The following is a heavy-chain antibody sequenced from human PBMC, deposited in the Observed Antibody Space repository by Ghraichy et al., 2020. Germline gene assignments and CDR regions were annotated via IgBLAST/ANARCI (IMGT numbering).Heavy chain of an antibody. CDR1: GFTFNDYW. CDR3: TRVAVSGAQAFDC. Sequence: GESLNISCAASGFTFNDYWIHWVRQAPGKGLVWVSRINIDGSSPSYADSVRGRFTISRDNAKNKVYLQMNSLRAEDTAVYYCTRVAVSGAQAFDCWGQGTVLTV. D-gene: IGHD6-19*01. CDR2: INIDGSSP. J-gene: IGHJ3*01. V-gene: IGHV3-74*01.